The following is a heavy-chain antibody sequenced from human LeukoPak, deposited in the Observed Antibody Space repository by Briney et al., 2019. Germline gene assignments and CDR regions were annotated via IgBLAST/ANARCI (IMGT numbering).Heavy chain of an antibody. CDR3: ARGGWELREAFDI. D-gene: IGHD1-26*01. J-gene: IGHJ3*02. Sequence: GASVKVSCKASGYTFTGYYMHWVRQAPGQGLEWMGWINPNRGGTNYAQNFQGRVTMTRDTSISTAYMELSRLRSDDTAVYYCARGGWELREAFDIWGQGTMVTVSS. CDR1: GYTFTGYY. V-gene: IGHV1-2*02. CDR2: INPNRGGT.